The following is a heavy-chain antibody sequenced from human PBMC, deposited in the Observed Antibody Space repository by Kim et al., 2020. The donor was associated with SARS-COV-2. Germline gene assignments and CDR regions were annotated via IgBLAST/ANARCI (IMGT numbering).Heavy chain of an antibody. V-gene: IGHV3-23*01. CDR1: GFTSSSYA. J-gene: IGHJ4*02. CDR3: AKDRLAGD. CDR2: ISASDGRT. D-gene: IGHD2-15*01. Sequence: GGSLRLSCADSGFTSSSYAMSWVRQAPGRGLEWVSAISASDGRTYYANSVKGRFTISRDNSKNTLYLQMNNLRAEDTAVYYCAKDRLAGDWGQGTLVSVSS.